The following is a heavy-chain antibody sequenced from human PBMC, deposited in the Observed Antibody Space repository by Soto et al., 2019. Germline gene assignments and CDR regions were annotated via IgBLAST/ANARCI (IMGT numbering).Heavy chain of an antibody. CDR2: INPSGGST. Sequence: VKVSCKASGYTFTSYYMHWGRQAPGQGLEWMGIINPSGGSTSYAQKFQGRVTMTRDTSTSTVYMELSSLRSEDTAVYYCATNTRIAARQGWFDPWGQGTMVTVSS. CDR3: ATNTRIAARQGWFDP. CDR1: GYTFTSYY. D-gene: IGHD6-6*01. V-gene: IGHV1-46*01. J-gene: IGHJ5*02.